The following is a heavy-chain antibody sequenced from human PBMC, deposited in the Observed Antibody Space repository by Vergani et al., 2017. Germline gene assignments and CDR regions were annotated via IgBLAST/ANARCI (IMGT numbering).Heavy chain of an antibody. Sequence: QVHLVESGGGVVQPGRSLRLSCAASGFTFGSFGMHWVRQAPGKGLEWVAVISYDGSNKFYADSVKGRFTISRDNFKNTLYLQMNSLRAEDTAVYYCAKERRRLTMILEGGDYWGQGTLVTVSS. J-gene: IGHJ4*02. CDR3: AKERRRLTMILEGGDY. CDR2: ISYDGSNK. D-gene: IGHD3-22*01. V-gene: IGHV3-30*18. CDR1: GFTFGSFG.